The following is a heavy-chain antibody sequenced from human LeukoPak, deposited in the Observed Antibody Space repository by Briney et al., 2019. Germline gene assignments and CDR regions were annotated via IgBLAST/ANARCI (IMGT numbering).Heavy chain of an antibody. CDR3: ARRGRLSANPHWFDP. CDR1: GYSFGDYW. Sequence: GESLKISCKASGYSFGDYWIGWVRQMPGKGLEWMGIIWPDDSDTRYSPSFQGQVTISADKSINTAYLQWSSLKASDTAMYYCARRGRLSANPHWFDPWGQGTLVTVSS. CDR2: IWPDDSDT. D-gene: IGHD4/OR15-4a*01. V-gene: IGHV5-51*01. J-gene: IGHJ5*02.